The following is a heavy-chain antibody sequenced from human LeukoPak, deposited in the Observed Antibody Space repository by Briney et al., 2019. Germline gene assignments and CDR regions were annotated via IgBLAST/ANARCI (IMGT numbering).Heavy chain of an antibody. Sequence: PSETLSLTCAVYGGSFSGYYWSWIRQPPGKGLEWIGEINHSGSTNYNPSLKSRVTISVDTSKDQFSLKLSSVTAADTAVYYCARSGYCSSTSCPHYYYYGMDVWGQGTTVTVSS. V-gene: IGHV4-34*01. CDR3: ARSGYCSSTSCPHYYYYGMDV. D-gene: IGHD2-2*01. J-gene: IGHJ6*02. CDR1: GGSFSGYY. CDR2: INHSGST.